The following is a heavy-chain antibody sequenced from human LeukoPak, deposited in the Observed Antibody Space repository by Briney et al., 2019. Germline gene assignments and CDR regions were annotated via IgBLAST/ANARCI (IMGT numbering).Heavy chain of an antibody. CDR1: GGTFSIYA. V-gene: IGHV1-69*05. D-gene: IGHD6-6*01. CDR3: ARADSSSSPVDY. Sequence: SVKVSCKASGGTFSIYAISWVRQAPGQGLEWMGGIIPIFGTANYAQKFQGRVTTTTDESTSTAYMELSSLRSEDTAVYYCARADSSSSPVDYWGQGTLVTVSS. CDR2: IIPIFGTA. J-gene: IGHJ4*02.